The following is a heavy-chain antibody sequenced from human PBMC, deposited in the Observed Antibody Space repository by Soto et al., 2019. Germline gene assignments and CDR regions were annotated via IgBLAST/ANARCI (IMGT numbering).Heavy chain of an antibody. Sequence: ASVKVSCKASGYTFTSYGISWVRQAPGQGLEWMGWISAYNGNTNYAQKLQGRVTMTTDTSTSTAYMELRSLRSDDTAVYYCARDLKGYYGSWPSRGYYYYYIDVWGKGTTVTVSS. CDR1: GYTFTSYG. J-gene: IGHJ6*03. V-gene: IGHV1-18*01. CDR2: ISAYNGNT. D-gene: IGHD3-10*01. CDR3: ARDLKGYYGSWPSRGYYYYYIDV.